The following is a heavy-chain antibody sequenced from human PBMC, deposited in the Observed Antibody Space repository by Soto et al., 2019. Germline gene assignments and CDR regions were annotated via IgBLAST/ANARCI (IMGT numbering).Heavy chain of an antibody. CDR3: ARDSPLQLPAAPSPAFDI. V-gene: IGHV3-48*01. J-gene: IGHJ3*02. CDR1: GFTFSSYS. D-gene: IGHD2-2*01. Sequence: GGSLRLSCAASGFTFSSYSMNWVRQAPGKGLEWVSYISSSSSTIYYADSVKGRFTISRDNAKNSLYLQMNSLRAEDTAVYYCARDSPLQLPAAPSPAFDIWGQGTMVTVSS. CDR2: ISSSSSTI.